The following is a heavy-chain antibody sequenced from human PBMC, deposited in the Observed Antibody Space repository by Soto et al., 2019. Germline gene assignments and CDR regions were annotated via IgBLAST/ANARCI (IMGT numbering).Heavy chain of an antibody. CDR2: IDPSDSQT. J-gene: IGHJ4*02. D-gene: IGHD3-22*01. CDR3: ARQIYDSDTGPNFQYYFDS. CDR1: GYSFAGYW. V-gene: IGHV5-10-1*01. Sequence: AGESLKISCKGSGYSFAGYWITWVRQKPGKGLGWMGRIDPSDSQTYYSPSFRGHVTISVTKSITTVFLQWSSLRASDTAMYYCARQIYDSDTGPNFQYYFDSWGQGTPVTVYS.